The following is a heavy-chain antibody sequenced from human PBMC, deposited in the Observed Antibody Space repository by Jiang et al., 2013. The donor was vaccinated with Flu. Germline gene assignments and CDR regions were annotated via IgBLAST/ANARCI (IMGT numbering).Heavy chain of an antibody. CDR2: IRYDGSNK. D-gene: IGHD3-10*01. V-gene: IGHV3-30*02. J-gene: IGHJ3*02. Sequence: GGVVQPGGSLRLSCAASGFTFSSYGMHWVRQAPGKGLEWVAFIRYDGSNKYYADSVKGRFTISRDNSKNTLYLQMNSLRAEDTAVYYCAKVALRSGGSGSYYNAPYGAFDIWGQGTMVTVSS. CDR3: AKVALRSGGSGSYYNAPYGAFDI. CDR1: GFTFSSYG.